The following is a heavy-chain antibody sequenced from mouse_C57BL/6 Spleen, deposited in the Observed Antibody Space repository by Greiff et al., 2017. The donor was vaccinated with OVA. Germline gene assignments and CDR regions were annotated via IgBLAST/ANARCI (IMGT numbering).Heavy chain of an antibody. Sequence: QVQLQQSGAELVKPGASVKISCKASGYAFSSYWMNWVKQRPGKGLEWIGQIYPGDGDTTYNGKFKGKATLTADKSSSTAYMQLSSLTSEDSAVYFCARHYYGSSHWYFDVWGTGTTVTVSS. CDR2: IYPGDGDT. J-gene: IGHJ1*03. CDR1: GYAFSSYW. CDR3: ARHYYGSSHWYFDV. V-gene: IGHV1-80*01. D-gene: IGHD1-1*01.